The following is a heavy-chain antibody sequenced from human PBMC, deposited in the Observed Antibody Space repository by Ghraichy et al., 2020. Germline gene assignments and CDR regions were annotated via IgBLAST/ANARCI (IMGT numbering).Heavy chain of an antibody. V-gene: IGHV3-30*04. J-gene: IGHJ6*02. CDR1: GFTFSDYA. CDR2: ISYDGRNK. CDR3: ARDRGYGSGTYYNPFLYGMDV. D-gene: IGHD3-10*01. Sequence: LSLTCAASGFTFSDYAMHWVRQAPGKGLEWVALISYDGRNKYYADSVKGRFTISRDKSKNTLYLQMDSLTAEDTAVYYCARDRGYGSGTYYNPFLYGMDVWGQGTTVTVSS.